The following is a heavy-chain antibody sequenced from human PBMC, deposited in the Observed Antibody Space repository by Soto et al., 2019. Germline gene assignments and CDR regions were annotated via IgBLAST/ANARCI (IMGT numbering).Heavy chain of an antibody. Sequence: GASVKVSCKVSGYTLTELSMRWVRQAPGKGLEWMGGFDPEDGETIYAQKFQGRVTMTEDTSTDTAYMELSSLRSEDTAVYYCATPRRASDSSGYLFDYWGQGTLVTVSS. CDR3: ATPRRASDSSGYLFDY. CDR2: FDPEDGET. CDR1: GYTLTELS. D-gene: IGHD3-22*01. V-gene: IGHV1-24*01. J-gene: IGHJ4*02.